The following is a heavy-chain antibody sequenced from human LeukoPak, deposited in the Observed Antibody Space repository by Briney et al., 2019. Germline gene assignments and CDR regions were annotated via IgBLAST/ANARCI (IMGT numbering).Heavy chain of an antibody. CDR1: GGSFSGYY. Sequence: SETLSLTCAVYGGSFSGYYWSWIRQPPGKGLEWIGYIYYSGSTNYNPSLKSRVTISVDTSKNQFSLRLSSVTAADTAVYYCARVTGYMTEDYFDYWGQGTLITVSS. CDR3: ARVTGYMTEDYFDY. J-gene: IGHJ4*02. CDR2: IYYSGST. D-gene: IGHD6-13*01. V-gene: IGHV4-59*01.